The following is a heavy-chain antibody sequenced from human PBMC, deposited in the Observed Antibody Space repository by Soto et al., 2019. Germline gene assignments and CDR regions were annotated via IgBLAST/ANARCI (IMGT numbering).Heavy chain of an antibody. Sequence: PSETLSLTCTVSGGSISSSSYYWGWIRQPPGKGLEYIGSIHYSQSTYYNPSLKSRFSISVDTSKNQFSLKLSSVTAADTAVYYCARHAKGYYASGSYNYWFAPWGQGTLVTVSS. CDR1: GGSISSSSYY. J-gene: IGHJ5*02. CDR2: IHYSQST. V-gene: IGHV4-39*01. D-gene: IGHD3-10*01. CDR3: ARHAKGYYASGSYNYWFAP.